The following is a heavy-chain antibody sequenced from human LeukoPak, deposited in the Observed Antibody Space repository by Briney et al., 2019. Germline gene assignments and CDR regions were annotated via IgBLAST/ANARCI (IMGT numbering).Heavy chain of an antibody. V-gene: IGHV4-39*01. CDR1: GGSISSTGYY. CDR2: ISYSGST. Sequence: KASETLSLTCTVSGGSISSTGYYWGWIRQPPGKGLEWIGSISYSGSTYYNPSPKSRVTISVDTSKNQFSLKLTSVTAADTAEYYCAAYYYDSSGYLGCGQGTLVTVSS. D-gene: IGHD3-22*01. CDR3: AAYYYDSSGYLG. J-gene: IGHJ4*02.